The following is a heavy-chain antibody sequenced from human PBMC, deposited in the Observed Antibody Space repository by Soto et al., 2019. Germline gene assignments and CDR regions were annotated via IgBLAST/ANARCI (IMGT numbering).Heavy chain of an antibody. J-gene: IGHJ6*02. CDR1: GFTFSSYW. CDR3: VTAVRGYNANGDL. CDR2: IKADGTEK. D-gene: IGHD5-12*01. Sequence: LRLSCVGSGFTFSSYWMGWVRQTPGKGLEWVATIKADGTEKYYVDSVKGRFTFSRDNAKTSVYLEMNSLGAEDTAVYYCVTAVRGYNANGDLWGQGTTGTVSS. V-gene: IGHV3-7*03.